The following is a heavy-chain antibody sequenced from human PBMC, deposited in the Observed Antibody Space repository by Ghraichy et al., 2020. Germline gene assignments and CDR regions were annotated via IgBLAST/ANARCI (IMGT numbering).Heavy chain of an antibody. CDR3: ARTYDILTGGYYYGMDV. V-gene: IGHV4-59*08. Sequence: SETLSLTCTVSGGSISSYYWSWIRQPPGKGLEWIGYIYYSGSTNYNPSLKSRVTISVDTSKNQFSLKLSSVTAADTAVYYCARTYDILTGGYYYGMDVWGQGTTVTVSS. D-gene: IGHD3-9*01. CDR2: IYYSGST. CDR1: GGSISSYY. J-gene: IGHJ6*02.